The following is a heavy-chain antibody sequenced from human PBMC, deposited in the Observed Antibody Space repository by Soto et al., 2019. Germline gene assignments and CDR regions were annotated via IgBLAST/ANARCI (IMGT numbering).Heavy chain of an antibody. J-gene: IGHJ3*02. CDR2: IIATLDLT. Sequence: QVQLVQSGPELKKPGSSVRVSCRASGGTFNSYTITWVRQSPGQGLEWLGRIIATLDLTNSAQNFQGRVTITADKSTSTAYMELTSLRSEDTAVYYCATAIGDKPALDNLGQGPVVTVSS. CDR3: ATAIGDKPALDN. CDR1: GGTFNSYT. V-gene: IGHV1-69*02. D-gene: IGHD5-18*01.